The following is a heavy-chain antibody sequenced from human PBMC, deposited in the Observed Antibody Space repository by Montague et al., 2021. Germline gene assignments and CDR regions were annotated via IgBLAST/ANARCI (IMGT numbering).Heavy chain of an antibody. V-gene: IGHV4-31*03. CDR1: GGSISSGGYY. CDR3: ARAEDYYGSGSYLGFDY. Sequence: TLSLTCTVSGGSISSGGYYWSWIRQLPGKGLEWIGYIFYSGNTYYNPSLKSRVTMSVDTSKNQFSLKLSSVTAADTAVYYCARAEDYYGSGSYLGFDYWGQGTLVTVSS. D-gene: IGHD3-10*01. J-gene: IGHJ4*02. CDR2: IFYSGNT.